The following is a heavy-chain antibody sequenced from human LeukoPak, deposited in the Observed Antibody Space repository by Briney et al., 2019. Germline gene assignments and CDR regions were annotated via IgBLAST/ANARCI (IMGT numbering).Heavy chain of an antibody. CDR1: GFSFDAYT. CDR3: ARGHIVVVIATYFDY. V-gene: IGHV3-64*01. D-gene: IGHD2-21*01. Sequence: GGSLRLSCAASGFSFDAYTMHWVRQAPGKGLEYVSAISSNGGSTYYANSVRGRFTISRDNSKNTLFVQMGSLRAEDMAVYYCARGHIVVVIATYFDYWGQGTLVTVSS. CDR2: ISSNGGST. J-gene: IGHJ4*02.